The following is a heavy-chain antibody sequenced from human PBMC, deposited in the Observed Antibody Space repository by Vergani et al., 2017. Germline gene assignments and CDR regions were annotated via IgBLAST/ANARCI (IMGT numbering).Heavy chain of an antibody. CDR2: INPSCGST. D-gene: IGHD5-12*01. J-gene: IGHJ3*02. CDR1: GYTFTSYY. CDR3: ARDRWRGLRVATRRQFGAFDI. V-gene: IGHV1-46*01. Sequence: VQLVQSGAEVKKPGATVKISCKASGYTFTSYYMHWVRQAPGQGLEWMGIINPSCGSTSYAQKFQGRVTITADESTRTAYMELSSLRSEDTAVYYCARDRWRGLRVATRRQFGAFDIWGQGTMVTVSS.